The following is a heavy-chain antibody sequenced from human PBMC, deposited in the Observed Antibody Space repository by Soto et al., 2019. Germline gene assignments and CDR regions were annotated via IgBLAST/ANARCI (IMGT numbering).Heavy chain of an antibody. CDR2: IGGNGTAT. CDR1: GFIFSYYA. J-gene: IGHJ4*02. CDR3: AIPSGLTVTGPEY. D-gene: IGHD6-19*01. Sequence: EGSLRLSCVASGFIFSYYAMSWIRQFPGKGLEWVAAIGGNGTATYYADSVKGRFTITRDNPKPTLYLQMYSLRAEDTAVYFCAIPSGLTVTGPEYWGQGTLVTVSS. V-gene: IGHV3-23*01.